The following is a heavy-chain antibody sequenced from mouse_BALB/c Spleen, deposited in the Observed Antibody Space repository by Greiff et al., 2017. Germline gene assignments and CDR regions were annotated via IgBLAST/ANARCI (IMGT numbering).Heavy chain of an antibody. V-gene: IGHV1S81*02. J-gene: IGHJ4*01. Sequence: QVQLQQPGAELVKPGASVKLSCKASGYTFTSYWMHWVKQRPGQGLEWIGEINPSNGRTNYNEKFKSKATLTVDKSSSTAYMQLSSLTSEDSAVYYCARCGKAMDYWGQGTSVTVSS. D-gene: IGHD1-1*02. CDR3: ARCGKAMDY. CDR1: GYTFTSYW. CDR2: INPSNGRT.